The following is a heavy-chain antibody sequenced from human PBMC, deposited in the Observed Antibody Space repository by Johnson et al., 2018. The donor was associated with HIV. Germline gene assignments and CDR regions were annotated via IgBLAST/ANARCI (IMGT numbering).Heavy chain of an antibody. Sequence: QVQLVESGGGLVMPGGSLRLSCAASGFTFSDYYMSWIRQAPGKGLEWVSYISSSGSTIYYADSVKGRFTISRDNAKNSLYLQMNSRRADDTAVYYCARALAAAGTSAFDIWGQGTMVTVSS. CDR3: ARALAAAGTSAFDI. CDR1: GFTFSDYY. CDR2: ISSSGSTI. D-gene: IGHD6-13*01. J-gene: IGHJ3*02. V-gene: IGHV3-11*04.